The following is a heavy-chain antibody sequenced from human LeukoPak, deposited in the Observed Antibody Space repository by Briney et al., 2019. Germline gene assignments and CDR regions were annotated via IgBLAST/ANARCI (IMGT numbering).Heavy chain of an antibody. CDR3: AREARMGYSGSWENYFDY. V-gene: IGHV3-53*01. CDR1: GFTVSSNY. Sequence: GGSLRLSCAASGFTVSSNYMSWVRQAPGKGLEWVSVIYSGGSTYYADSVKGRFTISRDNSKNTLYLQMNSLRAEDTAVYYCAREARMGYSGSWENYFDYWGQGTLVTVSS. D-gene: IGHD1-26*01. J-gene: IGHJ4*02. CDR2: IYSGGST.